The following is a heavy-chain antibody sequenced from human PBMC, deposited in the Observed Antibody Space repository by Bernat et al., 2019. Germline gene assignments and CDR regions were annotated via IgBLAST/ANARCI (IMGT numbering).Heavy chain of an antibody. V-gene: IGHV3-9*01. CDR2: ISWNSGSI. D-gene: IGHD4-17*01. CDR1: GFTFSSYN. CDR3: AKDAGETVTHNYYYYGMDV. Sequence: EVQLVESGGGLVQPGGSLRLSCAASGFTFSSYNMNWVRQAPGKGLEWVSGISWNSGSIGYADSVKGRFTISRDNAKNSLYLQMNSLRAEDTALYYCAKDAGETVTHNYYYYGMDVWGQGTTVTVSS. J-gene: IGHJ6*02.